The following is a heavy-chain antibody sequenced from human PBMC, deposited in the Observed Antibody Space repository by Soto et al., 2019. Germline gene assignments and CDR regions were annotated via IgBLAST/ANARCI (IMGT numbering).Heavy chain of an antibody. CDR2: ISPRGGRT. CDR3: ARYRHCSGDSCNYYYIMDV. CDR1: GYTFTNYY. J-gene: IGHJ6*02. Sequence: ASVKVSCKASGYTFTNYYMHWVRQAPGQGLEWMGMISPRGGRTTYPQKFQGRVTMTTDTSTSTVYMELSSLRSDDTAVYFCARYRHCSGDSCNYYYIMDVWGQGTTVTVSS. V-gene: IGHV1-46*01. D-gene: IGHD2-15*01.